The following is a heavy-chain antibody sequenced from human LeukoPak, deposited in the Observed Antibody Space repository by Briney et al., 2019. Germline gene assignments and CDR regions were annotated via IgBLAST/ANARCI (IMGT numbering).Heavy chain of an antibody. CDR1: GFTFSSYA. V-gene: IGHV3-74*01. CDR2: INEEGTTI. J-gene: IGHJ4*02. D-gene: IGHD3-16*01. Sequence: GGSLRLSCAASGFTFSSYAMHWVRQAPGKGLVWVSRINEEGTTIDYADSVRGRFTISRDIAKNTLYLQMNSLRPEDTAVYHCVKDFVGVEEFWGQGTLVTVSS. CDR3: VKDFVGVEEF.